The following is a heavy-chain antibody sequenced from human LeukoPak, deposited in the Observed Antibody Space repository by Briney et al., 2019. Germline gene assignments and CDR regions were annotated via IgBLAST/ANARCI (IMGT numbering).Heavy chain of an antibody. CDR1: GDSISTSNSY. Sequence: SETLSLTCTVSGDSISTSNSYWGWIRQPPGKGLEWIGSIYYSGNTYYNASLKSRVTISVDTSKNQFSLKLTSVTAADTAVYYCARLGRGYSGRHYTPTGHYYYYMDVWGKGTTVTISS. V-gene: IGHV4-39*01. CDR3: ARLGRGYSGRHYTPTGHYYYYMDV. D-gene: IGHD5-12*01. J-gene: IGHJ6*03. CDR2: IYYSGNT.